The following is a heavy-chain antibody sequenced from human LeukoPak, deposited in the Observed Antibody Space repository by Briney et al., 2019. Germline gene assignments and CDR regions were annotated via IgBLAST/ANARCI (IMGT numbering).Heavy chain of an antibody. J-gene: IGHJ4*02. CDR2: ISSNGGST. Sequence: GGSLRLSCSASGFTFSSYAMRWVRQAPGKGLEYVSAISSNGGSTYYADSVKGRFTISRDNSKNTLYLQMSSLRAEDTAVYYCVKAGRRGGAKSFDYWGQGTLVTVSS. CDR1: GFTFSSYA. V-gene: IGHV3-64D*06. D-gene: IGHD2-15*01. CDR3: VKAGRRGGAKSFDY.